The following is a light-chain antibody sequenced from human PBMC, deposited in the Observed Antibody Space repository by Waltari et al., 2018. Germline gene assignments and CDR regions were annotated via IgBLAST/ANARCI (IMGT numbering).Light chain of an antibody. CDR2: AAS. Sequence: DIQMIQSPSSVSASLGDRVTITCRASQDIGRWLAWYQHKPGRAPNLLIFAASNLQNGVPPRFSGSGSGTYFTLTINSLQPEDFATYYCQQTNTFPLTFGQGTKLEIK. CDR3: QQTNTFPLT. V-gene: IGKV1-12*01. J-gene: IGKJ2*01. CDR1: QDIGRW.